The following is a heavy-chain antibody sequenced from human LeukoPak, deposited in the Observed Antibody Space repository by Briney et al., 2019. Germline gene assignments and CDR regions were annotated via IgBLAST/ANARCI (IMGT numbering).Heavy chain of an antibody. J-gene: IGHJ4*02. Sequence: GRSLRLSCAASGFTFSNYAMHWVRQAPGKGLEWVAVISYDGHYKYYADSVKGRFTISRDNSRNTLYLQMNSLGGEDTAVYYCARDHAADIVATGEDYWGQGTLVTVSS. D-gene: IGHD5-12*01. CDR2: ISYDGHYK. V-gene: IGHV3-30-3*01. CDR1: GFTFSNYA. CDR3: ARDHAADIVATGEDY.